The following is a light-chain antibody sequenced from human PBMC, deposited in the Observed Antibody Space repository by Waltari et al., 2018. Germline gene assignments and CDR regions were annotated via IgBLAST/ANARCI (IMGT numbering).Light chain of an antibody. CDR3: QQYYNTPYT. Sequence: DIVMTQSPDSLAVSLGEWATIACKSSQSVLFSSNNENYLAWYQQKPGQPPKLLIYWASIRESGVPDRFSGSGSGTDFTLTISSLQAEDVAVYYCQQYYNTPYTFGQGTKLEIK. CDR2: WAS. J-gene: IGKJ2*01. CDR1: QSVLFSSNNENY. V-gene: IGKV4-1*01.